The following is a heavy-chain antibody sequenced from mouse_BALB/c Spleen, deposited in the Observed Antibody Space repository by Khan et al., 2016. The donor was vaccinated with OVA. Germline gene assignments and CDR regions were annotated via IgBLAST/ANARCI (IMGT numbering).Heavy chain of an antibody. V-gene: IGHV3-2*02. CDR3: AKTARIKY. D-gene: IGHD1-2*01. CDR1: GYSITSGYG. CDR2: ISYSGST. J-gene: IGHJ2*01. Sequence: EVQLQVSGPGLVKPSQSLSLTCTVTGYSITSGYGWNWIRQFPGNKLEWMGYISYSGSTNYNPSLKSRLSITRDTSKNQFFLQLNSVTTEDTATYYCAKTARIKYWGQGTTLTVSS.